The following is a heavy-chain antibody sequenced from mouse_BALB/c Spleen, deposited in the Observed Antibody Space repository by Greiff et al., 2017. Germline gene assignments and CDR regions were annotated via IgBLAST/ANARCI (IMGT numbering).Heavy chain of an antibody. CDR2: ISSGSSTI. CDR1: GFTFSSFG. V-gene: IGHV5-17*02. D-gene: IGHD2-1*01. CDR3: ATSLVGNSAWFAY. Sequence: EVQRVESGGGLVQPGGSRKLSCAASGFTFSSFGMHWVRQAPEKGLEWVAYISSGSSTIYYADTVKGRFTISRDNPKNTLFLQMTSLRSEDTAMYYCATSLVGNSAWFAYWGQGTLVTVSA. J-gene: IGHJ3*01.